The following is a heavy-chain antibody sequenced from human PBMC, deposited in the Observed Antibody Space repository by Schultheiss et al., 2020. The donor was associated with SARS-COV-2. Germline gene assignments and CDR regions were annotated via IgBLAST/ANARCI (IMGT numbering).Heavy chain of an antibody. J-gene: IGHJ6*02. V-gene: IGHV3-33*08. D-gene: IGHD3-10*01. CDR3: ASQYYGSGSYYPPVFYYGMDV. CDR1: GFTFSSYA. Sequence: GGSLRLSCAASGFTFSSYAMSWVRQAPGKGLEWVAVIWYDGSNKYYADSVKGRFTISRDNSKNTLYLQMNSLRAEDTAVYYCASQYYGSGSYYPPVFYYGMDVWGQGTTVTVSS. CDR2: IWYDGSNK.